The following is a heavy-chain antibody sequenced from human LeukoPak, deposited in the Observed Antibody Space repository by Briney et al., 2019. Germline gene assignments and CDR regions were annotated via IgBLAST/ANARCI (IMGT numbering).Heavy chain of an antibody. V-gene: IGHV3-74*01. D-gene: IGHD4-17*01. Sequence: GGSLRLSCAASGFTFSSYWMHWVRQAPGKGLVWVSRINSDGSSTSYADSVKGRFTISRDNAKNTLYPQMNSLRAEDTAVYYCARVDYGDYEAYWGQGTLVTVSS. CDR1: GFTFSSYW. J-gene: IGHJ4*02. CDR3: ARVDYGDYEAY. CDR2: INSDGSST.